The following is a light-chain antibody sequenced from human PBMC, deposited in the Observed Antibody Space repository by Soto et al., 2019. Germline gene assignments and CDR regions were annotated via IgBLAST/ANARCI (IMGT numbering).Light chain of an antibody. J-gene: IGKJ5*01. Sequence: DIQMTQSPSSLSVSVGDRVTITCRASQSINNYLNWYLQRPGQAPKLLIRSASTLQRGVPSRFSGSGSRTEFTFTIADLQPDDIGTYYCQQSLTMPITFGQGTRLDIK. CDR1: QSINNY. CDR2: SAS. CDR3: QQSLTMPIT. V-gene: IGKV1-39*01.